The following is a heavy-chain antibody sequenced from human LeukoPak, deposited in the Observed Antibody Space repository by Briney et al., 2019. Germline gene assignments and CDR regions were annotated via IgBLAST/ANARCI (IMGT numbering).Heavy chain of an antibody. D-gene: IGHD4-23*01. Sequence: GGSLRLSCAASGFTFSSYAMHWVRQAPGKGLEWVAVISYDGSNKYYADSVKDRFTISRDNSKNTLYLQMNSLRAEDTAVYYCARDVDYGGNSGVDYWGQGTLVTVSS. CDR2: ISYDGSNK. J-gene: IGHJ4*02. CDR1: GFTFSSYA. V-gene: IGHV3-30-3*01. CDR3: ARDVDYGGNSGVDY.